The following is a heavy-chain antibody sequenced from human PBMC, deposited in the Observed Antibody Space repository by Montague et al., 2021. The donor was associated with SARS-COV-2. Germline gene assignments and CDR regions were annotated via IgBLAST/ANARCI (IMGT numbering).Heavy chain of an antibody. V-gene: IGHV3-33*01. J-gene: IGHJ6*02. CDR3: ARDLNPAIPVVWYYCYGMDV. CDR1: GFTFSSYG. Sequence: SLRLSCAASGFTFSSYGMHWVRQAPGKGLEWVAVIWYDGSNKYYADSVKGRFTISRDNSKNTLYLQMNSLRAEDTAVYYCARDLNPAIPVVWYYCYGMDVWGQGTTVTVSS. CDR2: IWYDGSNK. D-gene: IGHD2-2*02.